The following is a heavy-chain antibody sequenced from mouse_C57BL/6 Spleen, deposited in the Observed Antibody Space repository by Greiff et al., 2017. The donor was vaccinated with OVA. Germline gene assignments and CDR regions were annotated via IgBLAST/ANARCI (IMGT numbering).Heavy chain of an antibody. CDR3: AREELGRGDYFDY. Sequence: QVQLQQSGAELVRPGSSVKLSCKASGYTFTSYWMDWVKQRPGQGLEWIGNIYPSDSETHYNQKFKDKATLTVDKSSSTAYMQLSSLTSEDSAVYYCAREELGRGDYFDYWGQGTTLTVSS. CDR2: IYPSDSET. V-gene: IGHV1-61*01. CDR1: GYTFTSYW. J-gene: IGHJ2*01. D-gene: IGHD4-1*01.